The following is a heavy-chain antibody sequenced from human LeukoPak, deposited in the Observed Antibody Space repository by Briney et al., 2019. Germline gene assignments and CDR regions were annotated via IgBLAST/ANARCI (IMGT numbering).Heavy chain of an antibody. D-gene: IGHD4-11*01. CDR1: KFTFSHYG. CDR2: VFNDGSNQ. J-gene: IGHJ4*02. CDR3: AKDAERGSDYSNSLQK. Sequence: GGSLRLSCAASKFTFSHYGMHWVRQAPGKGLEWVAVVFNDGSNQYYADSVKGRFTVSRDNSQNMLYLQMNSLRPEDTAVYYCAKDAERGSDYSNSLQKWGQGTLVTVSS. V-gene: IGHV3-33*03.